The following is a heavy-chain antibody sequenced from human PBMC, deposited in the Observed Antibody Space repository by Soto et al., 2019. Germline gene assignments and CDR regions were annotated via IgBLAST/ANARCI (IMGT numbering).Heavy chain of an antibody. Sequence: KTSETLSLTCAVYGGSFSGYYWSWIRQPPGKGLEWIGEINHSGSTNYNPSLKSRVTISVDTSKNQFSLKLSSVTAADTAVYYWARVRVYYYGSGSYGPYGMDVWGQGTTVTVSS. CDR1: GGSFSGYY. J-gene: IGHJ6*02. CDR2: INHSGST. V-gene: IGHV4-34*01. D-gene: IGHD3-10*01. CDR3: ARVRVYYYGSGSYGPYGMDV.